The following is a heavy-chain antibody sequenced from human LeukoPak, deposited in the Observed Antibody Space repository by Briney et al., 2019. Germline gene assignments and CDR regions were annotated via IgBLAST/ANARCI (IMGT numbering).Heavy chain of an antibody. V-gene: IGHV1-69*04. CDR1: GGTFSSYA. Sequence: ASVKVSCKASGGTFSSYAISWVRQAPGQGLEWMGRIIPILGIANYAQKFQGRVTITADKSTSTAYMELSSLRSEDTAVYYCARELDTVVVVAATFYDAFDIWGQGTMVTVSS. CDR3: ARELDTVVVVAATFYDAFDI. J-gene: IGHJ3*02. D-gene: IGHD2-15*01. CDR2: IIPILGIA.